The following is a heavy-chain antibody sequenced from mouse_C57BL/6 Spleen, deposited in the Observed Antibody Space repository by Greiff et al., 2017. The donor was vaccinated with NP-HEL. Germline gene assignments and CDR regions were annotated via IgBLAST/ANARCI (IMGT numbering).Heavy chain of an antibody. Sequence: QVQLQQPGAELVEPGASVKLSCKASGYTFTSYWMHWVKQRPGRGLEWLGRIEPNSGGTKYNEKFKSKDTLTVDKPSSTAYMQLSSLTSEDSAVYYCARGYDWFAYWGQGTLVTVST. CDR1: GYTFTSYW. D-gene: IGHD1-2*01. V-gene: IGHV1-72*01. CDR3: ARGYDWFAY. CDR2: IEPNSGGT. J-gene: IGHJ3*01.